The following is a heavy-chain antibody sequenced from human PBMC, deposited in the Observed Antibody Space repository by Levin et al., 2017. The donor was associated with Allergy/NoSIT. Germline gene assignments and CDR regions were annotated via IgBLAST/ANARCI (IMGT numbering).Heavy chain of an antibody. V-gene: IGHV3-49*04. D-gene: IGHD3-16*02. Sequence: SCTGSGFTFGDYAMSWVRQAPGKGLEWVGFIRNKAHGGTTEYAASVKDTLTISRDDSKSTAYLQMNSLKTEDTYVYLCARGGPANYDYNGESYRDGYFDYWGQGTLVTVSS. CDR2: IRNKAHGGTT. J-gene: IGHJ4*02. CDR1: GFTFGDYA. CDR3: ARGGPANYDYNGESYRDGYFDY.